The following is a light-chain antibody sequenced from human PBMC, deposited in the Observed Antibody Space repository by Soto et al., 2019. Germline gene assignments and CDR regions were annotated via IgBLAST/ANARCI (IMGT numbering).Light chain of an antibody. CDR2: DVS. CDR1: SSDVGGYNY. J-gene: IGLJ1*01. V-gene: IGLV2-14*01. CDR3: SSYTSSSTYV. Sequence: CVLTQPASVSGSPGQSITISCTGTSSDVGGYNYVSWYQQHPGKAPKLMIYDVSNRPSGVYNRFPGSKSGNTASLTISGLQAADEADYYCSSYTSSSTYVFGTRTKLTVL.